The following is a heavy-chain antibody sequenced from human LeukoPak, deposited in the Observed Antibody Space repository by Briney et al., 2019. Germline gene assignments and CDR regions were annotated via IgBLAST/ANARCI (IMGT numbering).Heavy chain of an antibody. Sequence: GGSLRLSCAASRFTFSSYAITWVRQAPGKGLEWVSAISDSGGSTYYADSVKGRFTISRDNSKNTLYLQMNSLRAEDTALYYCAKVFQYYYYGMDVWGQGTTVTVSS. CDR3: AKVFQYYYYGMDV. V-gene: IGHV3-23*01. CDR1: RFTFSSYA. J-gene: IGHJ6*02. CDR2: ISDSGGST.